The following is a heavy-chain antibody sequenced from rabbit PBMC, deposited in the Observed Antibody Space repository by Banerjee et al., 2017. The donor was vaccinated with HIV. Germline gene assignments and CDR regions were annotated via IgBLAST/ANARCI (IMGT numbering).Heavy chain of an antibody. CDR2: IYAGSSGNT. CDR1: GFSFSSGYD. D-gene: IGHD2-1*01. V-gene: IGHV1S45*01. J-gene: IGHJ6*01. CDR3: AREESDGGGHLKL. Sequence: QEQLVESGGGLVQPGGSLKLSCKASGFSFSSGYDMCWVRQAPGKGLEWIACIYAGSSGNTAYASWAKGRFTISRTSSTTVALQMTSLTAADTATYFCAREESDGGGHLKLWGPGTLVTVS.